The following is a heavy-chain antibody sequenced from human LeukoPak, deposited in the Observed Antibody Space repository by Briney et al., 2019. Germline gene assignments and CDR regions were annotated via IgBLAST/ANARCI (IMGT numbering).Heavy chain of an antibody. J-gene: IGHJ5*02. CDR3: ARMVWGSGSYPYWFDP. V-gene: IGHV4-30-2*01. D-gene: IGHD3-10*01. Sequence: SETLSLTCAVSGGSISSGGYSWSWIRQPPGKGLEWIGYIYHSGSTYYNPSLKSRVTISVDRSKNQFSLKLSSVTAADTAVYYCARMVWGSGSYPYWFDPRGQGTLVTVSS. CDR2: IYHSGST. CDR1: GGSISSGGYS.